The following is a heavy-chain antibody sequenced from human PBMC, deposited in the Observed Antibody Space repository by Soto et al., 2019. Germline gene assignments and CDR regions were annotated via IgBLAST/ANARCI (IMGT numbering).Heavy chain of an antibody. J-gene: IGHJ4*02. CDR2: ISYDGSNK. Sequence: GGSLRLSCAASGFTFSSYGMHWARQAPGKGLEWVAVISYDGSNKYYADSVKGRFTISRDNSKNTLYLQMNSLRAEDTAVYYCASTGDYYGSGMGDGTADYWGQGTLVTVSS. V-gene: IGHV3-30*03. CDR1: GFTFSSYG. CDR3: ASTGDYYGSGMGDGTADY. D-gene: IGHD3-10*01.